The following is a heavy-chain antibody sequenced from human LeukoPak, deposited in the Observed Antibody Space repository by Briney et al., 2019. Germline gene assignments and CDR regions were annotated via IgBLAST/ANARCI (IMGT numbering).Heavy chain of an antibody. Sequence: GGSLRLSCAASGFAFSNFAMHWVRQAPGKGLEWVAVVSYEGNIKYYTDSAKGRFTIPRDNSDNVISLQMNNLTIEDTATYYCAREKFDSWGQGALVTVSS. CDR2: VSYEGNIK. CDR3: AREKFDS. J-gene: IGHJ5*01. CDR1: GFAFSNFA. V-gene: IGHV3-30*14.